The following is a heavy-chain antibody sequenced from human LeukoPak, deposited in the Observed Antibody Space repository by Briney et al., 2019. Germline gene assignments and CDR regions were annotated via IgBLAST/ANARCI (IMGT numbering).Heavy chain of an antibody. Sequence: GRSLRLSCAAPGLTLSSYWMHWVRQAPGKGLVWVSHINTDGTATTYADSVKGRFTISRDNAKNTLYLQMNSLRAEDTAVYYCVRDSNLSFDYWGQGALVTVSS. CDR3: VRDSNLSFDY. CDR1: GLTLSSYW. V-gene: IGHV3-74*01. D-gene: IGHD1-14*01. J-gene: IGHJ4*02. CDR2: INTDGTAT.